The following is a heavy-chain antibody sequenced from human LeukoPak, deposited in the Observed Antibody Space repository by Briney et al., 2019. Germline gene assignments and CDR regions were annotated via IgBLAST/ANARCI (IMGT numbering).Heavy chain of an antibody. CDR1: GYTFTGYY. V-gene: IGHV1-8*02. J-gene: IGHJ6*03. Sequence: ASVKVSCKASGYTFTGYYMHWVRQAPGQGLEWMGWMNPNSGNTGYAQKFQGRVTMTRNTSISTAYMELSSLRSEDTAVYYCARGRLGSSSWFLYYYYMDVWGKGTTVTISS. CDR3: ARGRLGSSSWFLYYYYMDV. CDR2: MNPNSGNT. D-gene: IGHD6-13*01.